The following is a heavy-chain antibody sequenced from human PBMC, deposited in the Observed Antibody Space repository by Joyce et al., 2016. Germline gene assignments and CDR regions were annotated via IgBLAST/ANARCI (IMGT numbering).Heavy chain of an antibody. CDR1: GNTLTELA. D-gene: IGHD6-19*01. CDR2: FDPEDGQT. Sequence: QVHLLQSGAEVTKPGASVKVSCTVSGNTLTELAIHWVRQAPGKGLEWMGGFDPEDGQTIYAQNFQGRVTMTEDTSTDIAYMEVHSLRSEDTAVYYCVSFVVAVTDSDNWFDPWGQGTLVIVSS. V-gene: IGHV1-24*01. J-gene: IGHJ5*02. CDR3: VSFVVAVTDSDNWFDP.